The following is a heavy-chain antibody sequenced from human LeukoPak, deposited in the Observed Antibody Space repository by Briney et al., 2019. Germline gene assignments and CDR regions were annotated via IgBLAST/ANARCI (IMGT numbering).Heavy chain of an antibody. CDR3: ARGPPDCSSTSCYAPGHYGMDV. CDR1: GGSISSGGHS. CDR2: IYHSGST. J-gene: IGHJ6*02. D-gene: IGHD2-2*01. V-gene: IGHV4-30-2*01. Sequence: SETLSLTCAVSGGSISSGGHSWSWIRQPPGKGLEWIGYIYHSGSTYYNPSLKSRVTISVDRSKNQFSLKLSSVTAADTAVYYCARGPPDCSSTSCYAPGHYGMDVWGQGTTVTVSS.